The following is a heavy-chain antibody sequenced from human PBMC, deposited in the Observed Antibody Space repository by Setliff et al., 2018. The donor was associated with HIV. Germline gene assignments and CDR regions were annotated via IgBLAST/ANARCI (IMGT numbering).Heavy chain of an antibody. CDR1: GGSISSYY. Sequence: PSETLSLTCTASGGSISSYYWNWIRLPPGKGLEWIGYIFYSGSTNYNPSLKSRVTISVDTSKNQFSLKLSSVIAADTAVYYCARIFGDQGYYYGMDVWGQGTTVTVSS. D-gene: IGHD3-3*01. V-gene: IGHV4-59*01. CDR2: IFYSGST. J-gene: IGHJ6*02. CDR3: ARIFGDQGYYYGMDV.